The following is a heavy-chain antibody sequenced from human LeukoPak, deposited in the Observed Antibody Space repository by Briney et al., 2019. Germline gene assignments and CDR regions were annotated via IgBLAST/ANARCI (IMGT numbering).Heavy chain of an antibody. D-gene: IGHD3-10*01. CDR3: ARQHTYYYDSGSYPRFDY. J-gene: IGHJ4*02. V-gene: IGHV4-39*01. CDR1: GGSISSSSYY. CDR2: INHSGGT. Sequence: KSSETLSLTCTVSGGSISSSSYYWGWIRQPPGKGLEWIGEINHSGGTNYNPSLKSRVTISVDTSKNQFSLKLSSVTAADTAVYYCARQHTYYYDSGSYPRFDYWGQGTLVTVSS.